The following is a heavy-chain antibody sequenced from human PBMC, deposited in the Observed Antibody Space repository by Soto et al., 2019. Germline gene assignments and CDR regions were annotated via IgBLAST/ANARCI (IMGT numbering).Heavy chain of an antibody. CDR2: INTGTGNT. Sequence: ASVKVSCKTSGYIFTDYVLHWVRQAPGHSLQWMGWINTGTGNTKYSKDFQGRVSITTDASAGTVYMELSSLRSEDTAVYYCARNGAYYDSSGFPSDFFDYWGQGTLVTVSS. J-gene: IGHJ4*02. CDR3: ARNGAYYDSSGFPSDFFDY. D-gene: IGHD3-22*01. V-gene: IGHV1-3*04. CDR1: GYIFTDYV.